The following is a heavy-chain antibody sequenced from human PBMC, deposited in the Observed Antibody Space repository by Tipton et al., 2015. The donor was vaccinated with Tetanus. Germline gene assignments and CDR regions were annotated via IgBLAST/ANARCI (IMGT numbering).Heavy chain of an antibody. V-gene: IGHV4-4*02. CDR3: ARERGNFAVAAGFDY. CDR1: GGSISSSNW. D-gene: IGHD3-3*01. J-gene: IGHJ4*02. Sequence: TLSLTCVVSGGSISSSNWWSWVRQSPGKGLEWIGEIHLSGSTSYNPSLKSRVTISVDTSKNQFSLKLSSVTAADTAVYYCARERGNFAVAAGFDYWGQGTLVTVSS. CDR2: IHLSGST.